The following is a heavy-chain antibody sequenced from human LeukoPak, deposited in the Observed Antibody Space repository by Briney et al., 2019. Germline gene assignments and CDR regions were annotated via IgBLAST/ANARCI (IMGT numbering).Heavy chain of an antibody. CDR1: GFTFSNAW. Sequence: GGSLRLSCAASGFTFSNAWMSWVRQAPGKGLEWVGRIKSKTDGGTTDYAAPVKGRFTISRDDSKNTLYLQMNSLKTEDAVVYYCTTLRYFDWSEPHAFDIWGQGTMVTVSS. CDR2: IKSKTDGGTT. D-gene: IGHD3-9*01. CDR3: TTLRYFDWSEPHAFDI. V-gene: IGHV3-15*01. J-gene: IGHJ3*02.